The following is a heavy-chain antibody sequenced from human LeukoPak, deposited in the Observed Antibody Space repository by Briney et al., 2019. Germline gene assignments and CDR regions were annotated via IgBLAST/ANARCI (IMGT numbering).Heavy chain of an antibody. CDR1: GESFSGYY. J-gene: IGHJ4*02. Sequence: SETLSLTCAAYGESFSGYYWSWIRQPPGKGLEWIGEINHSGSTNYNPSLKSRVSISVDTSKNLFSLRLSSVTAADTAVYYCARGGPFSRYLDYWGQGTLATVSS. V-gene: IGHV4-34*01. CDR2: INHSGST. CDR3: ARGGPFSRYLDY.